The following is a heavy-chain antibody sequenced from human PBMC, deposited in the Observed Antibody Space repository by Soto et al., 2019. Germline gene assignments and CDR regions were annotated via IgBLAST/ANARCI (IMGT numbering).Heavy chain of an antibody. V-gene: IGHV4-39*01. CDR2: VYYSGST. D-gene: IGHD3-9*01. Sequence: SETLSLTCTVSGVSVGSSSYYWGWVRQPPGKGLEWIGSVYYSGSTYYNPSLESRVTISVDKSKNQFSLKLMSLSAADTAVYYCGRLEGLATISYYFDYWGQGALVTVSS. CDR1: GVSVGSSSYY. J-gene: IGHJ4*02. CDR3: GRLEGLATISYYFDY.